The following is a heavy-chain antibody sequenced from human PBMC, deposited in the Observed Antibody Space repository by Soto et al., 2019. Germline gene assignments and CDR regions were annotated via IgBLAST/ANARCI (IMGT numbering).Heavy chain of an antibody. Sequence: QVHLVESGGGVVQPGSSLRLSCAASEFTFRIFAMHWLRQSPGKGLEWVAVISYDGSRKADSEKGRFTVSRDNSWNTLYLQMNSLRAEDTAIYYCARGDREDIEEVVGVRPGEYSMDVWGKGTTVTVSS. CDR2: ISYDGSRK. D-gene: IGHD1-26*01. CDR1: EFTFRIFA. J-gene: IGHJ6*04. V-gene: IGHV3-30-3*01. CDR3: ARGDREDIEEVVGVRPGEYSMDV.